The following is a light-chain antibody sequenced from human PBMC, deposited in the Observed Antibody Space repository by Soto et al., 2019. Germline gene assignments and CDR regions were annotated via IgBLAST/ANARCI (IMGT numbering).Light chain of an antibody. V-gene: IGLV2-14*01. CDR3: SSYTSSSTLDWV. CDR2: EVS. J-gene: IGLJ3*02. CDR1: SSDVGGYNY. Sequence: QSALTQPASVSGSPGQSITISCTGTSSDVGGYNYVSWYQQHPGKAPKLMIYEVSNRPSGVSNRFSGSKSGNRASLTISGLQAEDEADYYCSSYTSSSTLDWVFGGGTKVTVL.